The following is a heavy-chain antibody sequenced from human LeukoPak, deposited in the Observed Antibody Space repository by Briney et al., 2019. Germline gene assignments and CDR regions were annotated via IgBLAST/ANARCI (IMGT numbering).Heavy chain of an antibody. CDR3: ASSSGWLNNWFDP. D-gene: IGHD6-19*01. CDR2: IYYSGST. Sequence: SETLSLTCTVSGGSISSSSYYWGWLRQPPGKGPEWIGSIYYSGSTYYNPSLKSRVTISVDTSKNQFSLKLSSVTAADTAVYYCASSSGWLNNWFDPWGQGTLVTVSS. V-gene: IGHV4-39*01. CDR1: GGSISSSSYY. J-gene: IGHJ5*02.